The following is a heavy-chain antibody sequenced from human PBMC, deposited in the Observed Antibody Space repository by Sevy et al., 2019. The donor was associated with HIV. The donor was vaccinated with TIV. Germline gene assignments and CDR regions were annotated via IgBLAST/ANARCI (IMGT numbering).Heavy chain of an antibody. J-gene: IGHJ4*02. CDR1: GFTLNSYW. CDR3: VRAIAAAGSF. V-gene: IGHV3-7*01. D-gene: IGHD6-13*01. Sequence: GGSLRLSCAASGFTLNSYWMSWVRQAPGKGLEWVANINQDGSVKYYVDSVKGRFTISRDNARNSFYLRMNSLRAEDTALYYCVRAIAAAGSFWGQGTLVTVSS. CDR2: INQDGSVK.